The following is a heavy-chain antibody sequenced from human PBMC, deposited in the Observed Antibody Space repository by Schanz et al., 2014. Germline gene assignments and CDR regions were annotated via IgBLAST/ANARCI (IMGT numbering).Heavy chain of an antibody. CDR1: GFTLSNYA. J-gene: IGHJ6*03. Sequence: EVQLLESGGGLAQPGGSLRLSCAASGFTLSNYAMSWVRQAPGKGLEWVSIISGSGGNTYYADAVRGRFTISRDNSKNTLYLQMKSLRAEDTAVYYCARVKYCTITRCYRTETEGIYYMDVWGKGTTVTVSS. V-gene: IGHV3-23*01. CDR3: ARVKYCTITRCYRTETEGIYYMDV. CDR2: ISGSGGNT. D-gene: IGHD2-2*01.